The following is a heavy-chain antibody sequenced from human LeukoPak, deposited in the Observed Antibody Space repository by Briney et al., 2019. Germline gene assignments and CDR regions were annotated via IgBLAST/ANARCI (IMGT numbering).Heavy chain of an antibody. D-gene: IGHD3-10*01. CDR1: GFTFSSYA. V-gene: IGHV3-33*08. CDR2: IWYDGSNK. Sequence: PGRSLRLSCAASGFTFSSYAMHWVRQAPGKGLEWVAVIWYDGSNKYYADSVKGRFTISRDNAKNSLYLQMNGLRAEDTAVYYCGEGRKGAWFPNYWGQGTLVTVSS. J-gene: IGHJ4*02. CDR3: GEGRKGAWFPNY.